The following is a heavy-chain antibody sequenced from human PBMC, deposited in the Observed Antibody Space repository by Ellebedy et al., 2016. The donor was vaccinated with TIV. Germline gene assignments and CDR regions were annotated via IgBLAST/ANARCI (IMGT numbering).Heavy chain of an antibody. CDR1: GGSISSGTYY. CDR3: ARHPDV. J-gene: IGHJ6*02. CDR2: IFYTGST. V-gene: IGHV4-61*01. Sequence: SETLSLTCAVSGGSISSGTYYWNWIRQAPGQGLEYIGYIFYTGSTRYDPSLRSRVTISLDTPKGQFSLQLSSVTAADTAVYYCARHPDVWGRGTTVTVSS.